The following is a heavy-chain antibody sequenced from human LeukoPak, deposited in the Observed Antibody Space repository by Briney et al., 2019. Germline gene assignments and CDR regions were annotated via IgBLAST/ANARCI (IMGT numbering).Heavy chain of an antibody. Sequence: GGSLRLSCAASGFTFSSYWMSWVRQAPGKGLEWVANIKQDGSEKYYVDSVKGRFTISRDNAKNSLYLQMNSLRAEGTAVYYCAKDLGQPPPFDAFDIWGQGTMVTVSS. J-gene: IGHJ3*02. D-gene: IGHD7-27*01. CDR3: AKDLGQPPPFDAFDI. V-gene: IGHV3-7*01. CDR2: IKQDGSEK. CDR1: GFTFSSYW.